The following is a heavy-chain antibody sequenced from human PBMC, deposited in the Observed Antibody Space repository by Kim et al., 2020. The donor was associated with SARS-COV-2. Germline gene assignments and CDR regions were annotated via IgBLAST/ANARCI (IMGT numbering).Heavy chain of an antibody. J-gene: IGHJ2*01. CDR3: ARSIAAAGPFWYFDL. Sequence: QKFQGRVTMTRDTSTSTVYMELSSLRSDDTAVYYCARSIAAAGPFWYFDLWGRGTLVTVSS. D-gene: IGHD6-13*01. V-gene: IGHV1-46*01.